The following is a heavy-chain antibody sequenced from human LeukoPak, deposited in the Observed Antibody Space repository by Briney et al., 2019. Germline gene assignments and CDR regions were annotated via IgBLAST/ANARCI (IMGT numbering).Heavy chain of an antibody. V-gene: IGHV1-2*02. J-gene: IGHJ3*02. D-gene: IGHD6-19*01. CDR2: INPNNGGT. CDR1: GYTFTGYY. Sequence: ASVKVSCKASGYTFTGYYMHWVRQAPGQGLEWMGWINPNNGGTNYAQKFQGRVTMTRDTSISTAYMELSRPRSDDTAVYYCAASSGSGAFDIWGQGTMVTVSS. CDR3: AASSGSGAFDI.